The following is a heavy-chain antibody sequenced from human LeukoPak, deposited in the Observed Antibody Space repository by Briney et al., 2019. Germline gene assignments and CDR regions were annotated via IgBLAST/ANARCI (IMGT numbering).Heavy chain of an antibody. CDR2: INPNSGGT. D-gene: IGHD2-2*01. V-gene: IGHV1-2*02. Sequence: ASVKVSCKASGYTFTGYYMHWVRQAPGQGLEWMGWINPNSGGTNYAQKFQGRVTMTRDTSISTAYMEVSSLRSEDTAVYYCARGSYSTSWGRYYYYYMDVWGKGTTVTISS. CDR1: GYTFTGYY. J-gene: IGHJ6*03. CDR3: ARGSYSTSWGRYYYYYMDV.